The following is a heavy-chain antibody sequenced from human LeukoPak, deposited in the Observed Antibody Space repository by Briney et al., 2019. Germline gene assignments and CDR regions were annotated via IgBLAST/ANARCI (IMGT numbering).Heavy chain of an antibody. CDR3: ARQTTGSYQWTFDY. CDR1: GGPISSSIHY. D-gene: IGHD1-26*01. J-gene: IGHJ4*02. Sequence: PSETLSLTCTASGGPISSSIHYWGWIRQPPGKGPEWIATIHYTGTTFYNPPLKSRVTIFVDTSKNQFFLKLSSVTAADTAMYYCARQTTGSYQWTFDYWGQGALVTVSS. CDR2: IHYTGTT. V-gene: IGHV4-39*01.